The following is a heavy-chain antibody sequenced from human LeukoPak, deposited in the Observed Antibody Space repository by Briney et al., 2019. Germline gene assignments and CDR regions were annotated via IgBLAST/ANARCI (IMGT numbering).Heavy chain of an antibody. Sequence: GGSLRLSCAASGFTFSSYAMHWVRQAPGKGLEWVAVISYDGSNKYYADSVKGRFTISRDNSKNTLYLQMNSLGGEDTAVYYCARGPYGDYQTDYWGQGTLVTVSS. V-gene: IGHV3-30*04. D-gene: IGHD4-17*01. CDR3: ARGPYGDYQTDY. J-gene: IGHJ4*02. CDR1: GFTFSSYA. CDR2: ISYDGSNK.